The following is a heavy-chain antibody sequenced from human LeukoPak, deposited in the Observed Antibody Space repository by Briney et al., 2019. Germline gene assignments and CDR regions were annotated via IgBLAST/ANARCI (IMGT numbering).Heavy chain of an antibody. Sequence: GGSLRLSCAASGFTVSNNYMSWVRQAPGKGLEWVSAVYDGDTTYYADSVKGRFTISRDNSKNTLYLQINSLRVEDTAVYYCAKDGYSSSYLDYYYYTDVWGKGTTVTVSS. CDR2: VYDGDTT. V-gene: IGHV3-53*01. J-gene: IGHJ6*03. D-gene: IGHD6-13*01. CDR1: GFTVSNNY. CDR3: AKDGYSSSYLDYYYYTDV.